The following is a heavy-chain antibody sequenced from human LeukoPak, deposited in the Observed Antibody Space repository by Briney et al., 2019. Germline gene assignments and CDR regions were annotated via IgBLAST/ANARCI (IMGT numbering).Heavy chain of an antibody. D-gene: IGHD2-15*01. CDR1: GFSLRTRGVG. Sequence: SGPTLVNPTQTLTLTCTFSGFSLRTRGVGVGWIRQPPGKALEWLALIYWDDDRRYSPSLRSRLTITKDTSKNQVVLTMTNMDPVDTATYYCAHRVSYCSGGSCYWSFDLWGRGTLVTVSS. J-gene: IGHJ2*01. V-gene: IGHV2-5*02. CDR2: IYWDDDR. CDR3: AHRVSYCSGGSCYWSFDL.